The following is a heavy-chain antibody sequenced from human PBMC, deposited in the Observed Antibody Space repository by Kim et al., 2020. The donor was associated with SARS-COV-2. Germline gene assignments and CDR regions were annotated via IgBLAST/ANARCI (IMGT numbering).Heavy chain of an antibody. CDR2: T. J-gene: IGHJ6*02. D-gene: IGHD4-17*01. CDR3: VRDDGQRCVDV. Sequence: TNYVDSMKGRFTIFRDKAQNSLYLQMSSLRAEDTAIYYSVRDDGQRCVDVWGQGTTVTVSS. V-gene: IGHV3-7*01.